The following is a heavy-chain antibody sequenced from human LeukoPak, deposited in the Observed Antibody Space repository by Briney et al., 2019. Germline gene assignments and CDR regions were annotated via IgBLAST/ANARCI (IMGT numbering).Heavy chain of an antibody. CDR3: AKDLTYTSQGGSDS. D-gene: IGHD3-16*01. CDR1: GFNFRAYW. V-gene: IGHV3-30*02. J-gene: IGHJ4*02. CDR2: IRYDGNSE. Sequence: GGSLRLSCTTSGFNFRAYWMGWVRQAPGKGLQWVTFIRYDGNSESYADSVKGRFIISRDNSKNTLYLQMNSLRAEDTALYFCAKDLTYTSQGGSDSWGQGTLVIVSS.